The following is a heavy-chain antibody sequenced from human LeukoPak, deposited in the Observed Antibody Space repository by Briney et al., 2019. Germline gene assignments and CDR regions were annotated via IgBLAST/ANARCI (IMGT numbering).Heavy chain of an antibody. Sequence: GGSLRLSCAASGLSVSSKYMSWVRQAPGKGLEWVSGIFSGDSAYHADSMKGRFTISRDNSKNTLYLQMNSLRPEDTAVYFCASLMTTTHYYYMDVWGKGTTVTVSS. V-gene: IGHV3-53*01. D-gene: IGHD1-1*01. CDR3: ASLMTTTHYYYMDV. CDR2: IFSGDSA. CDR1: GLSVSSKY. J-gene: IGHJ6*03.